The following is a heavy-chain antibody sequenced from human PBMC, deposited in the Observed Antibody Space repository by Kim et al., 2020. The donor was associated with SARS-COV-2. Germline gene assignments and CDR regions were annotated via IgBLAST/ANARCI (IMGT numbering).Heavy chain of an antibody. CDR1: GFTFSSYS. J-gene: IGHJ4*02. Sequence: GGSLRLSCAASGFTFSSYSMNWVRQAPGKGLEWVSSISSSSSYIYYADSVKGRFTISRDNAKNSLYLQMNSLRAEDTAVYYCAREEGGWFRDFDYWGQGTLVTVSS. D-gene: IGHD6-19*01. CDR2: ISSSSSYI. CDR3: AREEGGWFRDFDY. V-gene: IGHV3-21*01.